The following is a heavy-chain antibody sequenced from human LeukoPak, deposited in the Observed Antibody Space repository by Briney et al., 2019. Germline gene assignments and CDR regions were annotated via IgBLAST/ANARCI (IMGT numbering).Heavy chain of an antibody. V-gene: IGHV4-39*07. CDR2: IYYSGST. J-gene: IGHJ4*02. CDR3: ARAHGVSGSDY. D-gene: IGHD2-8*01. Sequence: PSETLPLTCTVSGGSISSSSYYWGWIRQPPGKGLEWVGSIYYSGSTYYNPSLKSRVTISVDTSKNQFSLKLSSVTAADTAVYYCARAHGVSGSDYWGQGTLVTVSS. CDR1: GGSISSSSYY.